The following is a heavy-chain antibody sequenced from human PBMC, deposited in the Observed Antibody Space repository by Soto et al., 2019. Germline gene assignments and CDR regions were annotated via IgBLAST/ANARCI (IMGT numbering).Heavy chain of an antibody. CDR1: GDSISSGDYY. CDR2: IYYSGST. J-gene: IGHJ6*02. V-gene: IGHV4-30-4*01. Sequence: PSETLSLTCSVSGDSISSGDYYWSWIRQPPGKGLEWIGYIYYSGSTYYNLSLKSRVTISVDTSKNQFSLNLSSVTAADTAVYYCASDNWAHVGGMDVWGQGTTVTVSS. D-gene: IGHD7-27*01. CDR3: ASDNWAHVGGMDV.